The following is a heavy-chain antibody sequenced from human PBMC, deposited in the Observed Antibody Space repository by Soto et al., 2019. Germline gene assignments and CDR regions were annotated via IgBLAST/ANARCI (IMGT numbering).Heavy chain of an antibody. CDR3: AKEYGSTWIDH. J-gene: IGHJ4*02. Sequence: SCAASGFTLSTYGMHWVRQAPGKGLEWVAAMSYDGTKEYYADSVKGRFTISRDNSRNTLFLQLNSLRAEDTAVYYCAKEYGSTWIDHWGQGTLVTVSS. D-gene: IGHD6-13*01. V-gene: IGHV3-30*18. CDR1: GFTLSTYG. CDR2: MSYDGTKE.